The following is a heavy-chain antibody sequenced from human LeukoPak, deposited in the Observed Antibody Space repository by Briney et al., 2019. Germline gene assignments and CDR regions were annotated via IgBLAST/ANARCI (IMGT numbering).Heavy chain of an antibody. D-gene: IGHD3-10*01. CDR2: IYHSGST. CDR1: GGSMSNGGYS. Sequence: RSETLSLTSAASGGSMSNGGYSWSWIRQAPGQGLEWIGHIYHSGSTYYHPSLKSRVTISVDRSKNQFSLKLSSVTAADTAVYYCASLITMVRGVMPFAFDIWGQGTMVTVSS. CDR3: ASLITMVRGVMPFAFDI. V-gene: IGHV4-30-2*01. J-gene: IGHJ3*02.